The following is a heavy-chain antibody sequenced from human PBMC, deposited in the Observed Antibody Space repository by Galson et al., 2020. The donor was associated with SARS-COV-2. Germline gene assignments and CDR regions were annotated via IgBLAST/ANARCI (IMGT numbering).Heavy chain of an antibody. V-gene: IGHV2-70*11. Sequence: SGPTLVKPTQTLTLTCTFSVFSLSTSGMCVTWIRQPPGKALEWLARIDCDDDKYYSTTLKTRLTISKDTPKNQVVLTMTNMDPVDTATYYCARTSGDQSFLYWGQGTLVTVSS. D-gene: IGHD4-17*01. J-gene: IGHJ4*02. CDR1: VFSLSTSGMC. CDR3: ARTSGDQSFLY. CDR2: IDCDDDK.